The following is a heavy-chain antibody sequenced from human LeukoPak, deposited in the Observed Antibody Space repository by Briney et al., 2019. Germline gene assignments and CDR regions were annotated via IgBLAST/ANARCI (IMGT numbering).Heavy chain of an antibody. V-gene: IGHV3-7*04. CDR3: ARGGRYRRFDP. J-gene: IGHJ5*02. CDR2: IKEDGSEK. CDR1: GFTFSSYG. D-gene: IGHD3-16*02. Sequence: GGSLRLSCAASGFTFSSYGMHWVRQAPGKGLEWVANIKEDGSEKNYVDSVKGRFTISRDNVKNSLYLQMKSLGAEDTAVYYCARGGRYRRFDPWGQGTLATVSS.